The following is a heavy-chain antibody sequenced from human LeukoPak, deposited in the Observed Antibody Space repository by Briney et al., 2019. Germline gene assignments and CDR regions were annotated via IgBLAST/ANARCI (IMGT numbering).Heavy chain of an antibody. CDR2: INHSGST. CDR1: GGSFSGYY. J-gene: IGHJ4*02. CDR3: GSDDQYYYDSSGYHGY. V-gene: IGHV4-34*01. Sequence: SETLSLTCAVYGGSFSGYYWSWIRQPPGKGLEWIGEINHSGSTNYNPSFKSRVTISVDTSKNQFSLKLSSVTAADTAVYYCGSDDQYYYDSSGYHGYWGQGTLVTVSS. D-gene: IGHD3-22*01.